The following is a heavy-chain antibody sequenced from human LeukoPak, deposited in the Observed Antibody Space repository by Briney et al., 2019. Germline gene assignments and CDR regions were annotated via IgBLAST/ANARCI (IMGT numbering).Heavy chain of an antibody. Sequence: GGSLRLSCAASGFTFSSYSMNWVRQAPGKGLEWVSYIRSSSSTIYYADSVKGRFTISTDNANNSLYLQMNSLRAEDTAVYYCASARDGGEFDYWGQGTLVTVSS. D-gene: IGHD4-23*01. CDR2: IRSSSSTI. V-gene: IGHV3-48*01. CDR3: ASARDGGEFDY. J-gene: IGHJ4*02. CDR1: GFTFSSYS.